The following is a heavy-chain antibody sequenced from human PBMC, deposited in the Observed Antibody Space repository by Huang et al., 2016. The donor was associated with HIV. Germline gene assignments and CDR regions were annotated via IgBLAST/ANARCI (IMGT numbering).Heavy chain of an antibody. V-gene: IGHV3-30*02. J-gene: IGHJ6*03. CDR3: AKTYGSGSYYHYYMDV. Sequence: QLVESGGNVVRPGGSLRLSCAASGVTFIRYGLHWVRQAPVKGLEWVAFANFEGNNKKYADSVKGRFTISRDNSKKTVSLQMNDLRPEDSAVYYCAKTYGSGSYYHYYMDVWGTGTTVIVS. D-gene: IGHD3-10*01. CDR1: GVTFIRYG. CDR2: ANFEGNNK.